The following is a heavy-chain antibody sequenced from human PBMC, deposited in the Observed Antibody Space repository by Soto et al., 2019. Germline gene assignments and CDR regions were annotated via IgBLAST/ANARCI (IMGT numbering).Heavy chain of an antibody. J-gene: IGHJ3*01. V-gene: IGHV4-31*03. Sequence: SETLSLTCTVSGGSISSGCYYWSWIRQHPGKGLEWIGYIYYSGSTYYNPSLKSRVTISVDTSKNQFSLKLSSVTAADTAVYYCASANYYDSSGQDWGQGTMVTVSS. D-gene: IGHD3-22*01. CDR1: GGSISSGCYY. CDR2: IYYSGST. CDR3: ASANYYDSSGQD.